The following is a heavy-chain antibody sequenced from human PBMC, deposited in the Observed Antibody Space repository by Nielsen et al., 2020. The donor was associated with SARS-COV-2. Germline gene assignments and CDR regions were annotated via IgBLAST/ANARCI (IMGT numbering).Heavy chain of an antibody. Sequence: GESLKISCSASGFTFSSYAMHWVRQAPGKGLEHVSAISSNGGSTYYADSVKGRFTISRDNSKNTLYLQMSSLRAEDTAVYYCVKFRGILRYCTNGVCSNFDYWGQGTLVTVSS. J-gene: IGHJ4*02. CDR2: ISSNGGST. V-gene: IGHV3-64D*09. CDR1: GFTFSSYA. CDR3: VKFRGILRYCTNGVCSNFDY. D-gene: IGHD2-8*01.